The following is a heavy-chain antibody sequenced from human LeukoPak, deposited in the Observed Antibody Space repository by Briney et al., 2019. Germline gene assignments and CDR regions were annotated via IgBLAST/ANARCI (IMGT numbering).Heavy chain of an antibody. CDR2: ISSNGGRT. CDR3: VVSYLYAFDI. J-gene: IGHJ3*02. Sequence: GVSLRLSCSASGFTFSTYAMHWVRQAPGKGLEYVSAISSNGGRTYYADSVKGRFTISRDNSKSTLYLQMSSLRAEDTAVYYCVVSYLYAFDIWGQGTMVTVSS. V-gene: IGHV3-64D*09. CDR1: GFTFSTYA. D-gene: IGHD5-18*01.